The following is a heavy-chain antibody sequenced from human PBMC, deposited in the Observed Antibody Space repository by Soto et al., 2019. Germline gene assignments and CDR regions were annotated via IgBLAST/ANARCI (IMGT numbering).Heavy chain of an antibody. Sequence: QVQPVESGGGMVQPGRSLRLSCAASGFTFSSYGMHWVRQAPGKGLEWVAVIWYDGSKKYYADSVKGRFTISRDKSKNTLYLQMNSLRAEDTAVYYCARGGPVVVVAAPYYFDYWGQGTLVTVSS. D-gene: IGHD2-15*01. CDR1: GFTFSSYG. CDR2: IWYDGSKK. J-gene: IGHJ4*02. V-gene: IGHV3-33*01. CDR3: ARGGPVVVVAAPYYFDY.